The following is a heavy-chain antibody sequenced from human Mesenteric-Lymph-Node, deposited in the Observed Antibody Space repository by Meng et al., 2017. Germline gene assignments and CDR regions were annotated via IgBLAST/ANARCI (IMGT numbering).Heavy chain of an antibody. V-gene: IGHV1-69*05. CDR2: IIPIFGTA. Sequence: SVKVSCKESGYSFTNYWIGWVRQMPGKGLEWMGIIPIFGTANYAQKFQGRVTITTDESTSTAYMELRSLRSDDTAVYYCARPALYWESLYFDLWGRGTLVTVSS. CDR1: GYSFTNYW. CDR3: ARPALYWESLYFDL. D-gene: IGHD3-16*02. J-gene: IGHJ2*01.